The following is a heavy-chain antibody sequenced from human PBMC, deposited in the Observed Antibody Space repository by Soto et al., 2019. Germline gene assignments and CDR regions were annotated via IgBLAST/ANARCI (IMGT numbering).Heavy chain of an antibody. J-gene: IGHJ5*02. D-gene: IGHD3-10*01. CDR2: INHSGST. Sequence: QVQLQQWGAGLLKPSETLSLTCAVYGGSFSGYYWSWIRQPPGKGLEWIGEINHSGSTNYNPSLKMRVTIPVDMSKNRFSLRLSSVTATDMVVYYCAIGRRTIYRLGSYRMFDVWGQVALVTVS. CDR3: AIGRRTIYRLGSYRMFDV. V-gene: IGHV4-34*01. CDR1: GGSFSGYY.